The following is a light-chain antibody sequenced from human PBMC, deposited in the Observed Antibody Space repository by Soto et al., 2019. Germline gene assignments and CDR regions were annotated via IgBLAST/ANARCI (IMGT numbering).Light chain of an antibody. CDR3: CSYAGGSVYV. CDR2: EVI. J-gene: IGLJ1*01. CDR1: SSDVGTFNL. Sequence: QSVLTQVASVSGSPGQSITISCNGTSSDVGTFNLVSWYRQHLGKAPRLMIYEVIKRPSGVSNRFSGSKSGNTASLTISGLQAEDEADYYCCSYAGGSVYVFGTGTKVTV. V-gene: IGLV2-23*02.